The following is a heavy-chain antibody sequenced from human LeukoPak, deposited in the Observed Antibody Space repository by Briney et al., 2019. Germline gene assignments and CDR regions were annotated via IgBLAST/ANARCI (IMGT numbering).Heavy chain of an antibody. CDR1: RDSVSGNIVA. CDR2: TNYRSKWYN. V-gene: IGHV6-1*01. D-gene: IGHD6-19*01. J-gene: IGHJ4*02. CDR3: ARGGSGTFDY. Sequence: SQTLSLTCDISRDSVSGNIVACNWIRQSPSRGLEWLGRTNYRSKWYNDYAVSVRGRLAIIPGTSKNRYSLQLDSVTPGDTAVYYCARGGSGTFDYWGQGTLFTVSS.